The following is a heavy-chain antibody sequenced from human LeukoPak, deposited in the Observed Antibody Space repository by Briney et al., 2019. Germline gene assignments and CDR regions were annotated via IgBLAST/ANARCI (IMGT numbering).Heavy chain of an antibody. CDR1: GFTFSSYA. Sequence: GGSLRLSCAASGFTFSSYAMHWVRQAPGKGLEWVAVISYDGSNKYYADSVKGRFTISRDNSKNTPYLQMNSLRAEDTAVYYCARSESYSSARGYFDYWGQGTLVTVSS. CDR3: ARSESYSSARGYFDY. V-gene: IGHV3-30-3*01. CDR2: ISYDGSNK. D-gene: IGHD6-19*01. J-gene: IGHJ4*02.